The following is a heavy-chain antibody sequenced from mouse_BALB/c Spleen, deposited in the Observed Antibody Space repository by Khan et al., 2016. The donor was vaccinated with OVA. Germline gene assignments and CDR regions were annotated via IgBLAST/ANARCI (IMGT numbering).Heavy chain of an antibody. CDR1: GYTFTSYW. J-gene: IGHJ3*01. CDR3: ARGYFGNYEFAY. V-gene: IGHV1S132*01. D-gene: IGHD2-1*01. Sequence: QVQLQQPGAELVKPGASVKLSCKTSGYTFTSYWIQWVKQRPGQGLGWIGQIFPGTGTTYYNENFKGKATLTVDTSSSTAYMQLSSLPSEASAVYFCARGYFGNYEFAYWGQGTLVTVSP. CDR2: IFPGTGTT.